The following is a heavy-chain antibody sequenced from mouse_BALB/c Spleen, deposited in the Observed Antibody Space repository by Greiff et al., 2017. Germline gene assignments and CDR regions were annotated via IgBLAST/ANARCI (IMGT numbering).Heavy chain of an antibody. J-gene: IGHJ2*01. CDR2: IYPGDGDT. Sequence: QVQLQQSGPELVKPGASVKISCKASGYAFSSSWMNWVKQRPGQGLEWIGRIYPGDGDTNYNGKFKGKATLTADKSSSTAYMQLSSLTSVDSAVYFCARRDGSSSFDYWGQGTTLTVSS. CDR1: GYAFSSSW. CDR3: ARRDGSSSFDY. V-gene: IGHV1-82*01. D-gene: IGHD1-1*01.